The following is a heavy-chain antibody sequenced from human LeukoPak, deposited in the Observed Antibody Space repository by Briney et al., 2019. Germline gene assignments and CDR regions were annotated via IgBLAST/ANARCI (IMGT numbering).Heavy chain of an antibody. CDR1: GGSFSGYY. J-gene: IGHJ5*02. V-gene: IGHV4-34*01. Sequence: SETLSLTCAVYGGSFSGYYWSWIRQPPGKGLEWIGEINHSGSTNYNPSLKSRVTISVDTSKNQFSLELSSVTAADTAVYYCARDLRASFDPWGQGTLVTVSS. CDR3: ARDLRASFDP. CDR2: INHSGST.